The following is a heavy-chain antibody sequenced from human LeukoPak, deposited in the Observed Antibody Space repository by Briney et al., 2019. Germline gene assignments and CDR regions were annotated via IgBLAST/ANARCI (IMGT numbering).Heavy chain of an antibody. CDR1: GFTFSSYA. Sequence: GRSLRLSCAASGFTFSSYAMHWVRQAPGKGLEWVAVISYDGSNKYYADSVKGRFTISRDNSKNTLYLQMNSLRAEDTAVYYCARDRQQQLVVYYFDYWGQGTLVTVSS. CDR3: ARDRQQQLVVYYFDY. J-gene: IGHJ4*02. D-gene: IGHD6-13*01. V-gene: IGHV3-30*04. CDR2: ISYDGSNK.